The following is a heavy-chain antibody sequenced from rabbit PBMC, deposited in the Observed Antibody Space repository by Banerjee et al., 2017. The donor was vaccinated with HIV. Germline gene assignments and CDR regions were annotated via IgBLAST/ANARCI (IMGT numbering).Heavy chain of an antibody. J-gene: IGHJ4*01. CDR2: IYTTSGST. CDR3: VRAGADNGNYGYANL. V-gene: IGHV1S43*01. D-gene: IGHD3-3*01. Sequence: QQQLEESGGGLVKPGGTLTLTCTASGIDFSSYYRMCWVRQAPGRGLELIACIYTTSGSTWYASWVNGRFTISRSTSLNTVDLQMTSLTAADTATYFCVRAGADNGNYGYANLWGPGTLVTVS. CDR1: GIDFSSYYR.